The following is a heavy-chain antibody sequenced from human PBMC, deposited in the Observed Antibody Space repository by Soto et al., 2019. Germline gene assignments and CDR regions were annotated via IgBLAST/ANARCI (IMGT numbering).Heavy chain of an antibody. V-gene: IGHV3-74*01. CDR1: GFSFSSFW. D-gene: IGHD1-26*01. J-gene: IGHJ3*02. CDR3: ARDFGEVGSTAAFDI. CDR2: IHNDGSRT. Sequence: LRLACAASGFSFSSFWMHWARQAPGKGLVWVAHIHNDGSRTSYADSVKGRFTISRDNAKNTLYLQMNSLRAEDTAMYYCARDFGEVGSTAAFDIRGKGPMVTVSS.